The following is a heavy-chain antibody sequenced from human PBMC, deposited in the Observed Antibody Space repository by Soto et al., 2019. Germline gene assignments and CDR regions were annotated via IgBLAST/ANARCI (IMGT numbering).Heavy chain of an antibody. CDR3: ARPRGYSYGYDAFDM. V-gene: IGHV5-51*01. CDR1: GYSFTSYW. D-gene: IGHD5-18*01. CDR2: IYPGDSDI. J-gene: IGHJ3*02. Sequence: LGESLKISCKTSGYSFTSYWIGWVRQLPGKGLEWMGIIYPGDSDIRVSPSFQGHVTISADKSISTAYLQWSSLKAPDTAMYYCARPRGYSYGYDAFDMWGQGTMVTVSS.